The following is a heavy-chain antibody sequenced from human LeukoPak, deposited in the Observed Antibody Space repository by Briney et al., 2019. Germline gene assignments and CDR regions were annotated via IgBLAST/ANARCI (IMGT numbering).Heavy chain of an antibody. CDR3: VNQIEGASFDD. D-gene: IGHD1-26*01. V-gene: IGHV3-7*01. Sequence: GGSLRLSCAASGFSLSNYWMSWVRQPPGRGLEWVANIKQDGSETYYVDSVRGRSTFSRDNAENAVYLQISSRSAEDAVVYYWVNQIEGASFDDWGHRTLVTAS. CDR1: GFSLSNYW. J-gene: IGHJ4*01. CDR2: IKQDGSET.